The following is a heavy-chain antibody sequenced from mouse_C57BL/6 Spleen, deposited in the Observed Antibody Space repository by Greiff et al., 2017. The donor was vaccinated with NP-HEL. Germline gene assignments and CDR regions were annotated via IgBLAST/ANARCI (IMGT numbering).Heavy chain of an antibody. J-gene: IGHJ4*01. CDR1: GYTFTDYY. D-gene: IGHD2-5*01. CDR2: IYPGSGNT. V-gene: IGHV1-76*01. CDR3: ARERINYSNYEGAMDY. Sequence: VKLMESGAELVRPGASVKLSCKASGYTFTDYYINWVKQRPGQGLEWIARIYPGSGNTYYNEKFKGKATLTAEKSSSTAYMQLSSLTSEDSAVYFCARERINYSNYEGAMDYWGQGTSVTVSS.